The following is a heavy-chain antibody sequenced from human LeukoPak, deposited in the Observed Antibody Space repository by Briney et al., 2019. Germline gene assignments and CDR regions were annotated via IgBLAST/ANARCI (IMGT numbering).Heavy chain of an antibody. D-gene: IGHD2-8*02. CDR2: IYYSGST. J-gene: IGHJ4*02. CDR3: ARGRAGGGYFDY. Sequence: SETLSLTCTVSGGSISSYYWSWIRQPPGKGLEWIGYIYYSGSTNYNPSLKSRVTISVDTSKNQFSLKLSSVTAADTAVYYCARGRAGGGYFDYWGQGTLVTVSS. V-gene: IGHV4-59*01. CDR1: GGSISSYY.